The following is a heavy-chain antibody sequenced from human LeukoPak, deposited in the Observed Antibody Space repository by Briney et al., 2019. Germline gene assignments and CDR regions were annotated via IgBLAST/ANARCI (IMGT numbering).Heavy chain of an antibody. D-gene: IGHD4-11*01. CDR1: GYTFTSYD. J-gene: IGHJ4*02. CDR2: MNPNSGNT. Sequence: ASVKVSCTASGYTFTSYDINWVRQATGQGLEWMGWMNPNSGNTGYAQKFQGRVTMTRNTSISTAYMELSSLRSEDTAVYYCARGTSHRHYSRIYRVGRYFDYWGQGTLVTVSS. CDR3: ARGTSHRHYSRIYRVGRYFDY. V-gene: IGHV1-8*01.